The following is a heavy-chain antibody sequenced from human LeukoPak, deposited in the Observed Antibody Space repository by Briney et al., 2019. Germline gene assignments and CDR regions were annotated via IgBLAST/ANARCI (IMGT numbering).Heavy chain of an antibody. CDR1: GFTFSSYS. V-gene: IGHV3-21*01. Sequence: GGSLRLSCAASGFTFSSYSMNWVRQAPGQGLEWVSSISSSSSYIYYADSVKGRFTISRDNAKNSLYLQMNSLRAEDTAVYYCARQDPSSSGWYPWGQGTLVTVSS. CDR2: ISSSSSYI. J-gene: IGHJ5*02. CDR3: ARQDPSSSGWYP. D-gene: IGHD6-13*01.